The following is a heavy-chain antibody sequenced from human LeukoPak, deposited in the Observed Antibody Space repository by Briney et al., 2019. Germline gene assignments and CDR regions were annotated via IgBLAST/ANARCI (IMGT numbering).Heavy chain of an antibody. J-gene: IGHJ4*02. V-gene: IGHV1-2*02. CDR3: ARDSRGGYYDSSGYLDY. D-gene: IGHD3-22*01. CDR1: GYTFTGYY. Sequence: ASVKVSCKASGYTFTGYYMHWVRQAPGQGLEWMGWINPNSGGTNYAQKFQGRVTMTRDTSISTAYMELSRLRSDDTAVYYCARDSRGGYYDSSGYLDYWAREPWSPSPQ. CDR2: INPNSGGT.